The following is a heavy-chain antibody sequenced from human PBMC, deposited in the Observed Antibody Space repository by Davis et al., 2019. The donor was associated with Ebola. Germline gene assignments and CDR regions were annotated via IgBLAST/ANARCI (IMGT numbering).Heavy chain of an antibody. CDR3: AKGRGPYRRGDAFDI. V-gene: IGHV5-51*01. CDR1: GYSFPDSW. D-gene: IGHD1-26*01. CDR2: IFPRDSDI. Sequence: GESLKISCQGSGYSFPDSWIGWVRQMPGKGLEWMGIIFPRDSDIRYSPSFQGQVTIPADKSISTVYLQWSSLKASDTAMYFCAKGRGPYRRGDAFDIWGRGTMVTVSS. J-gene: IGHJ3*02.